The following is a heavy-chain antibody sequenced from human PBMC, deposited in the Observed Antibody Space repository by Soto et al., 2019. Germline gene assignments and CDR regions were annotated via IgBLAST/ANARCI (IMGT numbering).Heavy chain of an antibody. CDR1: GGSISTYY. D-gene: IGHD3-16*02. V-gene: IGHV4-59*01. Sequence: QVQLQESGPGLVKPSETLSLTCTISGGSISTYYWSWIRQPPGKGLEWIGYIHYSGRANYNPSLVSRVTMSVDTSRNQYSLKRSAVTAADTAVYFCARGKIVGPWGQGTLVTVSS. CDR2: IHYSGRA. J-gene: IGHJ5*02. CDR3: ARGKIVGP.